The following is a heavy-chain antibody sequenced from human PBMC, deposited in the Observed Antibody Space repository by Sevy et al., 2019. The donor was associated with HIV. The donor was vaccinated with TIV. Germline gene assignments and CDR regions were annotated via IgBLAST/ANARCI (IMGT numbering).Heavy chain of an antibody. CDR1: GFTFRSYA. CDR2: ISDDGSNK. Sequence: GGSLRLSCAASGFTFRSYAMHWVRQAPGKGLEWVAVISDDGSNKYYAETVKGRLTISRDNSKNTLYVQMNSLRAEDTAVYYCARDYSRSFEYWGQGTLVTVSS. D-gene: IGHD6-13*01. CDR3: ARDYSRSFEY. V-gene: IGHV3-30-3*01. J-gene: IGHJ4*02.